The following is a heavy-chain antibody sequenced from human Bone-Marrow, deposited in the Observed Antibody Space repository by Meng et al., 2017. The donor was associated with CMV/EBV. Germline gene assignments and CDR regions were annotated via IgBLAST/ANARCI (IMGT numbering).Heavy chain of an antibody. CDR3: ARDRSWRGTWYFDF. V-gene: IGHV4-39*07. Sequence: SETLSLTCTVSGGSISSSSYYWGWIRQPPGKGLEWIGSIYYSGSTYYNPSLKSRVTISVDTSKNQFFLKLSSVTAADTAVYYCARDRSWRGTWYFDFWGQGTLVTVSS. CDR1: GGSISSSSYY. CDR2: IYYSGST. J-gene: IGHJ4*02. D-gene: IGHD1-26*01.